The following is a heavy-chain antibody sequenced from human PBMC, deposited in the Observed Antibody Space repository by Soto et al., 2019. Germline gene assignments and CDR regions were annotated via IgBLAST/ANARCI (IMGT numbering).Heavy chain of an antibody. V-gene: IGHV3-23*01. D-gene: IGHD6-19*01. CDR1: GFTFSSYA. Sequence: GGSLRLSCAASGFTFSSYAMSWVRQAPGKGLEWVSAISGSGGSTYYADSVKGRFTISRDNSKNTLYLQMNSLRAEDTAVYYCAKISGSSGWYDLYYFDYWGQGTLVTVSS. J-gene: IGHJ4*02. CDR3: AKISGSSGWYDLYYFDY. CDR2: ISGSGGST.